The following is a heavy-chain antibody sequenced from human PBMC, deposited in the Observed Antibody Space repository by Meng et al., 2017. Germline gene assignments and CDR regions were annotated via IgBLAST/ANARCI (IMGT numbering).Heavy chain of an antibody. J-gene: IGHJ4*02. CDR2: ISGDGSIT. Sequence: EVHLGESRGGSVPPGGSLRTSCAASGFTFNNYWMHWVRQVPGKGLVWVSRISGDGSITNYADSVKGRFTISRDNAKNTLYLQMNSLRPEDTAVYYCLDEAPRSDYWGQGSLVTVSS. D-gene: IGHD1-1*01. V-gene: IGHV3-74*01. CDR1: GFTFNNYW. CDR3: LDEAPRSDY.